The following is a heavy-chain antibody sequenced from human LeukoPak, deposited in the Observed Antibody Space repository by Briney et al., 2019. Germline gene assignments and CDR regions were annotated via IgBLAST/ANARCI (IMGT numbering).Heavy chain of an antibody. V-gene: IGHV1-2*02. Sequence: ASVKVSCKASGYTFTGYYMHWVRQAPGQGLEWMGWINPNSGGTNYAQKFQGRATMTRDTSISTAYMELSRLRSDDTAVYYCAMPDSSGTLHYYYYGMDVWGQGTTVTVSS. CDR1: GYTFTGYY. CDR2: INPNSGGT. J-gene: IGHJ6*02. D-gene: IGHD3-10*01. CDR3: AMPDSSGTLHYYYYGMDV.